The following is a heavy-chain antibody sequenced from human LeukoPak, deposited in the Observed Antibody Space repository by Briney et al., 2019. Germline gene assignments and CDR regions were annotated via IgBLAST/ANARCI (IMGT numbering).Heavy chain of an antibody. Sequence: SGGSLRLSCAASGFTFDDYGMSWVRQAPGKGLEWVSGINWNGDNTGYADSVKGRFTISRDNAKDSLYLQMNSLRAEDTAVYYCAREHSAGYYFDYWGQGTLVTVSS. CDR1: GFTFDDYG. CDR3: AREHSAGYYFDY. V-gene: IGHV3-20*04. CDR2: INWNGDNT. D-gene: IGHD3-10*01. J-gene: IGHJ4*02.